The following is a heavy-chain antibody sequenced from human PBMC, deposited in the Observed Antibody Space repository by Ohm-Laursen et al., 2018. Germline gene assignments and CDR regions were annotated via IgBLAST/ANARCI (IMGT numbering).Heavy chain of an antibody. V-gene: IGHV3-7*01. CDR2: IRQDGGEK. CDR1: GFSFSSFW. D-gene: IGHD3-16*01. J-gene: IGHJ4*02. CDR3: ARALWGGSNNDY. Sequence: SLRLSCSASGFSFSSFWMNWARQAPGKGLEWVANIRQDGGEKYYVDSVEGRFTISRDNAKNSVYLQMNSLRAEDTAVYYCARALWGGSNNDYWGQGTLVTVSS.